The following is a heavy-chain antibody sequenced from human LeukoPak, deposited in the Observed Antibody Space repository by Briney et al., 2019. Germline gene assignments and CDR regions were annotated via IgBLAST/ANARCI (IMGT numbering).Heavy chain of an antibody. CDR2: INGDGSTI. V-gene: IGHV3-74*01. CDR1: GYTFNGHW. J-gene: IGHJ4*02. CDR3: ASTIGSAGTQY. D-gene: IGHD6-13*01. Sequence: PGGSLRLSCEASGYTFNGHWMHGVRHAPGGGGVCVSLINGDGSTISYADSVKGRFTISRDNAKNKLYLQMNSLGAEDTAVYYCASTIGSAGTQYWGQGTLVTVSS.